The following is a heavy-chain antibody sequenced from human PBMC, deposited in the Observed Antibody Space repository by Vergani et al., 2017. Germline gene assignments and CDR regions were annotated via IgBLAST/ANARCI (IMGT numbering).Heavy chain of an antibody. V-gene: IGHV3-11*01. D-gene: IGHD5-18*01. CDR2: ISGSGHTK. CDR1: GFTFSDYY. CDR3: AKSMWIQLWPRGY. J-gene: IGHJ4*02. Sequence: QVQLVESGGGLVKPGGSLRLSCAASGFTFSDYYMTWIRQAPGKGLEWISYISGSGHTKYYADSVKGRFTISRDNSKNTLYLQMNSLRAEDTAVYYCAKSMWIQLWPRGYWGQGTLVTVSS.